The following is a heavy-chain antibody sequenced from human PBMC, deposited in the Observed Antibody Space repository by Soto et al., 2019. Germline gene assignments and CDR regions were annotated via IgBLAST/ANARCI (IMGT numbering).Heavy chain of an antibody. Sequence: QVQLVQSGAEVKKPGASVKVSCKASGYTFTSYAMHWVRQAPGQRLEWMGWINAGNGNTKYSQKFQGRVTITRDTSASTAYMELSSLRSEDTAVYYCARMKFVVTATPGFDYWGQGTLVTVSS. CDR2: INAGNGNT. CDR1: GYTFTSYA. V-gene: IGHV1-3*01. CDR3: ARMKFVVTATPGFDY. J-gene: IGHJ4*02. D-gene: IGHD2-21*02.